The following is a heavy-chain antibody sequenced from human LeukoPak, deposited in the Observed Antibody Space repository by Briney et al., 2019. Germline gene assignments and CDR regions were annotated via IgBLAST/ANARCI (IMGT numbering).Heavy chain of an antibody. V-gene: IGHV4-59*11. CDR1: GGSISSHY. CDR2: IYYSGST. CDR3: ARVAGYYYYYYMDV. J-gene: IGHJ6*03. D-gene: IGHD6-13*01. Sequence: SETLSLTCTVSGGSISSHYWSWIRQPPGKGLEWIGYIYYSGSTNYNPSLKSRVTISVDTSKNQFSLKLSSVTAADTAVYYCARVAGYYYYYYMDVWGKGTTVTVSS.